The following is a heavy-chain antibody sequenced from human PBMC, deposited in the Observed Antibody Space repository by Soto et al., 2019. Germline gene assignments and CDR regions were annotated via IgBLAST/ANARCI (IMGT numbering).Heavy chain of an antibody. CDR1: GYSFTSYW. V-gene: IGHV5-51*01. CDR2: IYPGHSDT. J-gene: IGHJ5*02. Sequence: GESLKISCKGSGYSFTSYWIGWVRQMTGKGLEWMGIIYPGHSDTRYSPSFQGQVTISADKSISTAYLQWSSLKASDTAMYYCARHLPSYSSSSGDWFDPWGQGTLVTVSS. CDR3: ARHLPSYSSSSGDWFDP. D-gene: IGHD6-6*01.